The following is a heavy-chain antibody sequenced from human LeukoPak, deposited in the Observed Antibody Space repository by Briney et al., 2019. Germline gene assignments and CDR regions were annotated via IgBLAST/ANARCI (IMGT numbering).Heavy chain of an antibody. D-gene: IGHD3-3*02. V-gene: IGHV4-59*08. J-gene: IGHJ5*02. CDR1: GDSISSYF. CDR2: IHYTGRT. CDR3: ARRVIESAVISERNWFDP. Sequence: PSETLSLTCTVSGDSISSYFWSWIRQPPGKGLEWIGSIHYTGRTNYNPSLKSRVTISVDTTTNQFSLKLSSVTAADTAVYYCARRVIESAVISERNWFDPWGQGTLVTVS.